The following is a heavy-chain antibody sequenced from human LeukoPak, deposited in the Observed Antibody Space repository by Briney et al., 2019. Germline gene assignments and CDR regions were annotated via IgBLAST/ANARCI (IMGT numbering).Heavy chain of an antibody. CDR2: INPNSGGT. Sequence: ASVKVSCKASGYTFTGYYMHWVRQAPGQGLELMGWINPNSGGTNYAQKFQGRVTMTRDTSISTAYMDLSRLRSDDTAVYYCATRDYRSSAGSYYYYYMAVWAKGPRSPSP. D-gene: IGHD6-6*01. CDR1: GYTFTGYY. J-gene: IGHJ6*03. V-gene: IGHV1-2*02. CDR3: ATRDYRSSAGSYYYYYMAV.